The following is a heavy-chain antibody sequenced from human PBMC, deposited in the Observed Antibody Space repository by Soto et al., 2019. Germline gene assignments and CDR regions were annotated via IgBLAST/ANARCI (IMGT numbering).Heavy chain of an antibody. J-gene: IGHJ4*02. CDR1: GFTVSTYG. CDR2: ISRDGGTK. D-gene: IGHD2-8*02. V-gene: IGHV3-30*03. Sequence: QVQLVESGGGVVQPGRSLRLSCAVSGFTVSTYGMHWVRQAPGKGLEWVAVISRDGGTKYYADSVKGRFTISRDNSRNTLFLEMNSLRGDDLAVYDCTGAVASGYWGQGTLVTVSS. CDR3: TGAVASGY.